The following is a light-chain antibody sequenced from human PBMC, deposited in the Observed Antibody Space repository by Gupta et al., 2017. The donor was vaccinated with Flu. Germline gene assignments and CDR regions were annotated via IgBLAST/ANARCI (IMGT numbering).Light chain of an antibody. CDR3: QQYNHWPRDT. CDR2: GAS. J-gene: IGKJ4*01. Sequence: EIVMTQSPDTLSVSPGDDVTLSCRASQNIRNYVAWYQQRPGQAPRLLIYGASTRDGAFAARFSGSGSGTEFNLTITSRQSEDFAVYYCQQYNHWPRDTFGGGTKVEI. V-gene: IGKV3-15*01. CDR1: QNIRNY.